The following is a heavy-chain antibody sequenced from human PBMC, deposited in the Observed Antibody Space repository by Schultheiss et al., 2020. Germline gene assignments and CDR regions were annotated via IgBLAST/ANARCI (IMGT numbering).Heavy chain of an antibody. J-gene: IGHJ6*02. CDR3: ARDQFLGVWGSWGFYYYYGMDV. D-gene: IGHD3-16*01. CDR1: GFTFSSYS. CDR2: ISSSSSTI. Sequence: GESLKISCAASGFTFSSYSMNWVRQAPGKGLEWVSYISSSSSTIYYADSVKGRFTISRDNAKNTLYLQMNSLRAEDTAVYYCARDQFLGVWGSWGFYYYYGMDVWGQATTVTVSS. V-gene: IGHV3-48*04.